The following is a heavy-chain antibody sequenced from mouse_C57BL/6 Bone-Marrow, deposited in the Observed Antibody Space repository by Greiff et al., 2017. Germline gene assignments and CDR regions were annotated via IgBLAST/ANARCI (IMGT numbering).Heavy chain of an antibody. J-gene: IGHJ2*01. V-gene: IGHV3-6*01. CDR3: AKYDYDGDY. Sequence: EVQLQESGPGLVKPSQSLSLTCSVTGYSITSGYYWNWIRQFPGNKLEWMGYISYDGSNNYNPSLKNRISITRDTSKNQFFLKLNSGTTEDTATYYCAKYDYDGDYWGQGTTLTVSS. CDR1: GYSITSGYY. D-gene: IGHD2-4*01. CDR2: ISYDGSN.